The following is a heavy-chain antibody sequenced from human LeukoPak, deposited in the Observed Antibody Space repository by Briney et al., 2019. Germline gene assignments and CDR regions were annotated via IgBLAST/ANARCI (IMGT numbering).Heavy chain of an antibody. V-gene: IGHV3-53*05. CDR1: GFTVSSNY. D-gene: IGHD6-19*01. Sequence: GGSLRLSCAASGFTVSSNYMSWVRQAPGKGLEWVSVIYSGGSTYYADSVKGRFTISRDNSKNTLYRQMNSLRAEDTAVYYCARDPNILVAGTTLFDYWGQGTLVTVSS. J-gene: IGHJ4*02. CDR2: IYSGGST. CDR3: ARDPNILVAGTTLFDY.